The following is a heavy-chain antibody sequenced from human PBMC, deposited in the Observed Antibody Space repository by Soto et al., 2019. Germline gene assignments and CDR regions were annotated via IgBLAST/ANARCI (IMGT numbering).Heavy chain of an antibody. V-gene: IGHV3-15*07. Sequence: PGGSLRLSCAASGFTFSNAWMKWVCQAPGRGLEWVGRIKSKTDGGTTDYAAPVKGRFTISRDDSKNTLYLQMNSLKTEDTAVYYCTTLGHYYDSSPLDVWGQGTTVTSP. J-gene: IGHJ6*02. D-gene: IGHD3-22*01. CDR3: TTLGHYYDSSPLDV. CDR1: GFTFSNAW. CDR2: IKSKTDGGTT.